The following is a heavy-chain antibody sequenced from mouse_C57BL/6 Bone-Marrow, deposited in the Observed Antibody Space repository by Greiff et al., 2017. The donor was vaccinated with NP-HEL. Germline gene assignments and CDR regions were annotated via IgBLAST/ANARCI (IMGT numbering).Heavy chain of an antibody. V-gene: IGHV7-3*01. D-gene: IGHD1-1*01. Sequence: EVKLVESGGGLVQPGGSLSLSCAASGFTFTDYYMSWVRQPPGKALEWLGFIRNKANGYTTEYSASVKGRFTISRDNSQSILYLQMNALRAEDSATYYCARWAAVPNYFDYWGQGTTLTVSS. J-gene: IGHJ2*01. CDR1: GFTFTDYY. CDR2: IRNKANGYTT. CDR3: ARWAAVPNYFDY.